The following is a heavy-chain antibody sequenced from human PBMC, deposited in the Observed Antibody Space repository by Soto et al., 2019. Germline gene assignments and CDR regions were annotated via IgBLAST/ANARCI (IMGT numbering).Heavy chain of an antibody. Sequence: SETLSLTCTVSGGSISNYYWTWIRQPPGKGLEWIGYIYYSGSTYYNPSLKSRVTISVDTSKNQFSLKLSSVTAADTAMYYCARVPSPWGQGTLVTVSS. CDR2: IYYSGST. CDR3: ARVPSP. CDR1: GGSISNYY. J-gene: IGHJ5*02. V-gene: IGHV4-59*12.